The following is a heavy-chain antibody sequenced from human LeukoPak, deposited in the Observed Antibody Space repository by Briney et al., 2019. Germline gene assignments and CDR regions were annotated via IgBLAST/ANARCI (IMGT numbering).Heavy chain of an antibody. CDR2: IGTAGDT. CDR1: GFTFSSYD. V-gene: IGHV3-13*04. Sequence: GGSLRLSCAASGFTFSSYDMHWVRQATGKGLEWVSAIGTAGDTYYPGSVKGRFTISRENAKNSLYLQMNSLRAGDAAVYYCARARIVWELPDYWGQGTLVTVSS. J-gene: IGHJ4*02. CDR3: ARARIVWELPDY. D-gene: IGHD1-26*01.